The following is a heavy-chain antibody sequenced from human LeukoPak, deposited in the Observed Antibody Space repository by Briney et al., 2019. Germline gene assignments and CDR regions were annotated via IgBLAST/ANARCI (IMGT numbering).Heavy chain of an antibody. J-gene: IGHJ4*02. V-gene: IGHV4-59*01. CDR3: ARDTAMGHFFDY. CDR1: GGSISSYY. D-gene: IGHD5-18*01. Sequence: SETLSLTCTVSGGSISSYYWSWIRQPPGKGLEWIGYIYYSGSTNYNPSLKSRVTISVDTSKNQFSLKLSSVTAADTAVYYCARDTAMGHFFDYWGQGTLVTVSS. CDR2: IYYSGST.